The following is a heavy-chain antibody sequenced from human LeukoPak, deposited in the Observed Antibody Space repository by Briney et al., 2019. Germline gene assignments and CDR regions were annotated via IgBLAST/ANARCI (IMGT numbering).Heavy chain of an antibody. J-gene: IGHJ2*01. D-gene: IGHD4-17*01. CDR3: ARDRQFGDFYWYFDL. CDR1: GFTVSSNY. Sequence: AGGSLRLSCAASGFTVSSNYMSWVRQAPGEGLEGVSVIYSGGNTYYADSVKGRFTISRDSSRNTVFLHMNTLRAEDTAVYYCARDRQFGDFYWYFDLWGRGTLVTVSS. V-gene: IGHV3-53*01. CDR2: IYSGGNT.